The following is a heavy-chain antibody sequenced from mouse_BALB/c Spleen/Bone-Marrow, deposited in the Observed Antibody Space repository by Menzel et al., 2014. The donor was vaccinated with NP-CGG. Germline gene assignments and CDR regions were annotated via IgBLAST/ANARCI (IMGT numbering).Heavy chain of an antibody. D-gene: IGHD2-10*02. Sequence: VKLLESGAELVRPRSSVKISCKASGYPFSSYWMSWVKQRPGQGLEWIGQIYPGDGETNYNGKFKGNATLTADKSSSTAYMQLISLTSEDSAVYFCARKYGDYWGQGTTLTVSS. CDR1: GYPFSSYW. CDR2: IYPGDGET. J-gene: IGHJ2*01. V-gene: IGHV1-80*01. CDR3: ARKYGDY.